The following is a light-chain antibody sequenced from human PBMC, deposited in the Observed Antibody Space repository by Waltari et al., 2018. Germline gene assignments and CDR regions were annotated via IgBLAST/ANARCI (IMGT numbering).Light chain of an antibody. CDR3: QQYNDWPL. CDR1: QSVSSN. V-gene: IGKV3-15*01. J-gene: IGKJ4*01. Sequence: EIAMTQSPATLSVSPGERATHSCRARQSVSSNLAWYQQKPAQAPSLLIYGASTRATGIPARFSGSGSGTEFTLTISSLQSGDFAVYYCQQYNDWPLFGGGTKVELK. CDR2: GAS.